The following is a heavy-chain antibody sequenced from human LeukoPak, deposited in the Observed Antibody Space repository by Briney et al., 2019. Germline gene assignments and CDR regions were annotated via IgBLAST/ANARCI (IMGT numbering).Heavy chain of an antibody. CDR2: IYYSGST. CDR3: ARLAHSSGYSLPFDY. Sequence: PSETLSLTCTVSGGSISSYYWSWIRQPPGKGLEWIGYIYYSGSTNYNPSLKSRVTISVDTSKNQFSLKLSSVTAADTAVYYCARLAHSSGYSLPFDYWGQGTLVTVSS. CDR1: GGSISSYY. J-gene: IGHJ4*02. D-gene: IGHD3-22*01. V-gene: IGHV4-59*08.